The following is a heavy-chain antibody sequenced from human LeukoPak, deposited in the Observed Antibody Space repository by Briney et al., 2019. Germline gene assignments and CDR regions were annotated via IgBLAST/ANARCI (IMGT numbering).Heavy chain of an antibody. CDR3: ARGDCSSTSCSSTPKNWFDP. CDR2: INGSGGTT. V-gene: IGHV3-23*01. J-gene: IGHJ5*02. CDR1: GFTFSNYA. Sequence: GGSLRLSCAASGFTFSNYAMSWVRQAPGKGLEWVSAINGSGGTTYYADSVKGRFTISRDNSMNTLYLQMNSLRAEDTAVFYCARGDCSSTSCSSTPKNWFDPWGQGTLVSVSS. D-gene: IGHD2-2*01.